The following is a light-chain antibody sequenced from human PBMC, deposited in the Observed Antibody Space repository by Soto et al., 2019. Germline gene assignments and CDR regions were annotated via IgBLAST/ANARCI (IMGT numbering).Light chain of an antibody. V-gene: IGLV2-11*01. CDR2: DVS. CDR3: CSFAGRYIYV. Sequence: QSVLTQPRSVSGSPGQSVTISCTGTSSDIGGFNYVSWYQQHPGKVPKLMIYDVSKRPSGVPDRFSASKSGNTASLTISGLQAEDEADYYCCSFAGRYIYVFGTGTKLTVL. J-gene: IGLJ1*01. CDR1: SSDIGGFNY.